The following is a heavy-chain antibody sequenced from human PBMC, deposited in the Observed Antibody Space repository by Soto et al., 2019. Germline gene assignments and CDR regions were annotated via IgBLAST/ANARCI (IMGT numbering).Heavy chain of an antibody. CDR1: GGSISSYD. CDR3: AREPGYCSGGSCYRRDNAFDI. CDR2: IYYSGST. J-gene: IGHJ3*02. V-gene: IGHV4-59*01. D-gene: IGHD2-15*01. Sequence: SETLSLTCTVSGGSISSYDWSWIRQPPGKGLEWIGYIYYSGSTNYNPSLKSRVTISVDTSKNQFSLKLSSVTAADTAVYYCAREPGYCSGGSCYRRDNAFDIWGQGTIVTVSS.